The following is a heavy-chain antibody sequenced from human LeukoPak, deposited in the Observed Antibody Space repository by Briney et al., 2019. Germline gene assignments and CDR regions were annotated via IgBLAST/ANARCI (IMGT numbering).Heavy chain of an antibody. CDR1: GYTFTNYG. Sequence: ASVKISCKASGYTFTNYGINWVRQAPGQGLEWMGWISAFNGEIYLAQRSQGRVSMTTDTTTDTVYMGLKSLRSDDTAVYYCARVPWGSAYHDYAYYYYYMDVWGKGTTVTVSS. CDR2: ISAFNGEI. J-gene: IGHJ6*03. D-gene: IGHD4-17*01. V-gene: IGHV1-18*01. CDR3: ARVPWGSAYHDYAYYYYYMDV.